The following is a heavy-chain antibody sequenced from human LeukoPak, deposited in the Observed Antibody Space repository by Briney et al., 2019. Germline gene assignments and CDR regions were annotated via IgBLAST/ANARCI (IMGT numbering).Heavy chain of an antibody. V-gene: IGHV3-9*01. CDR3: AKDRGYRDGYNLEAQYYYYGMDV. Sequence: LRLSCAASGFTFDDYAMHWVRQAPGKGLEWVSGISWNSGSIGYADSVKGRFTISRDNAKNSLYLQMNSLRAEDTALYYCAKDRGYRDGYNLEAQYYYYGMDVWGQGTTVTVSS. J-gene: IGHJ6*02. CDR2: ISWNSGSI. D-gene: IGHD5-24*01. CDR1: GFTFDDYA.